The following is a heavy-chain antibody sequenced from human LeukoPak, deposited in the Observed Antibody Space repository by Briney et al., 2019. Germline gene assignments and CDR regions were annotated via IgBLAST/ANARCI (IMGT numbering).Heavy chain of an antibody. CDR3: ARAEGSGFYFDY. D-gene: IGHD3-10*01. CDR1: GGSVSSGGYY. CDR2: IYYSGST. Sequence: PSETLSLTCTVSGGSVSSGGYYWSWIRQHPGKGLEWIGYIYYSGSTYYNPSLKSRVTISVDTSKNQFSLKLSSVTAADTAVYYCARAEGSGFYFDYWGQGTLVTVSS. J-gene: IGHJ4*02. V-gene: IGHV4-31*03.